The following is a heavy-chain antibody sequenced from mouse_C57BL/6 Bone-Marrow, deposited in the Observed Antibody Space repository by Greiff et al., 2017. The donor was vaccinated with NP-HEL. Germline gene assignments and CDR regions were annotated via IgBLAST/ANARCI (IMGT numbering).Heavy chain of an antibody. J-gene: IGHJ3*01. CDR3: ARDDEGFAY. V-gene: IGHV1-76*01. CDR1: GYTFTDYY. CDR2: IYPGSGNT. Sequence: QVQLQQSGAELVRPGASVKLSCKASGYTFTDYYINWVKQRPGQGLEWIARIYPGSGNTSYNEKFKGKATLTAEKSSSTAYMQLSSLTSEDSAVYFCARDDEGFAYWGQGTLVTVSA. D-gene: IGHD2-12*01.